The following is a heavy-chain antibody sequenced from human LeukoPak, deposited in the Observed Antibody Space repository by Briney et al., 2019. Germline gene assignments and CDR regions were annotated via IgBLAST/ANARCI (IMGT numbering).Heavy chain of an antibody. D-gene: IGHD3/OR15-3a*01. CDR1: GNTFTAYY. V-gene: IGHV1-2*02. CDR3: ARDRLDLNAFDI. CDR2: INPNGNGT. Sequence: ASVKVSCKASGNTFTAYYFHWVRQAPGQGLEWMGWINPNGNGTTYAQKFQGRVTVTSDTSISTTYMELSRVRSDDTAVYYCARDRLDLNAFDIWGQGTMVTVSS. J-gene: IGHJ3*02.